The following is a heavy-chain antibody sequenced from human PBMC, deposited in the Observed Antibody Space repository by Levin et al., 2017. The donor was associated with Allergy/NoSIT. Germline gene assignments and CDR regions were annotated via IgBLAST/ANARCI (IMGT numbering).Heavy chain of an antibody. J-gene: IGHJ4*02. CDR3: ARGPEV. Sequence: LSLTCAASGFTFNISTMNWVRQAPGKGLEWISFISTNSAYIFYADSVRGRFTISRDNAERSLFLQMDNLRDDDTAVYYCARGPEVWGQGTPVTVSS. CDR1: GFTFNIST. CDR2: ISTNSAYI. V-gene: IGHV3-21*01.